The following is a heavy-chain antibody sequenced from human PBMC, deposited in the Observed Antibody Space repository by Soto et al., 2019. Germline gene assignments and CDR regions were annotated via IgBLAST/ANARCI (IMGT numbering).Heavy chain of an antibody. CDR1: GFTFSSYG. Sequence: PGGSLRLSCAASGFTFSSYGVHWVRQAPGKGLEWVAVISYDGSNKYYADSVKGRFTISRDNSKNTLYLQMNSLRAEDTAVYYCAKDGIRRWLQFGWFDPWGQGTLVTVSS. J-gene: IGHJ5*02. V-gene: IGHV3-30*18. CDR2: ISYDGSNK. CDR3: AKDGIRRWLQFGWFDP. D-gene: IGHD5-12*01.